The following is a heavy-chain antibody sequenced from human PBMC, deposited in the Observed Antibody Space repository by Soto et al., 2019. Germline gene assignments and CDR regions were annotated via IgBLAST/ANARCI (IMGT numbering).Heavy chain of an antibody. D-gene: IGHD2-21*01. CDR1: GLTVSSND. CDR2: IYSGGTT. CDR3: TRDSEDCTKGRWFDV. Sequence: QLEESGGGLIQPGGSLRLSCAASGLTVSSNDMNWVRQAPGKGLEWVSIIYSGGTTYYADSVKGRFTISRDNSKNTVILQMNSLRIEDTAVYYCTRDSEDCTKGRWFDVWGQGTLLIVS. J-gene: IGHJ5*02. V-gene: IGHV3-53*01.